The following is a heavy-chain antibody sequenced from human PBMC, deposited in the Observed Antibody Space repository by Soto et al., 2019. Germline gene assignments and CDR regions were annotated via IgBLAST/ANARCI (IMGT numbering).Heavy chain of an antibody. CDR1: GFTFSNLG. D-gene: IGHD3-9*01. CDR3: AKDHLDDIAPSFAP. J-gene: IGHJ5*02. CDR2: ISYDGSNK. V-gene: IGHV3-30*18. Sequence: PGGSLRLPCAASGFTFSNLGMHWVRKAPGKGLEWVAVISYDGSNKYYADSVKGRFTISRDNSKNTLYLQMNSLRAEDTAVYYCAKDHLDDIAPSFAPWGQGTLVTVSS.